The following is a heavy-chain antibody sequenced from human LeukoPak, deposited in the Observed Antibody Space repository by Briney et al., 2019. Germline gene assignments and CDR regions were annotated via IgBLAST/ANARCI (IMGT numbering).Heavy chain of an antibody. J-gene: IGHJ3*02. D-gene: IGHD2-2*03. CDR2: ITSSSSAI. Sequence: PGGSLRLSCAASGFTFSGYSMNWVRQAPGKGLEWVSYITSSSSAIYYADSVKGRFTISRDNYKNTLYLQMNSLRAEDTAVYYCAKGGYFAFDIWGQGTMVTVSS. CDR3: AKGGYFAFDI. CDR1: GFTFSGYS. V-gene: IGHV3-48*01.